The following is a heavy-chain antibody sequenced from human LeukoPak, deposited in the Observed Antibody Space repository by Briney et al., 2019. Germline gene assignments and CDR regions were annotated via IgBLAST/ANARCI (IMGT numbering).Heavy chain of an antibody. Sequence: GASLRLSCAASGFTFSSYAMSWVRQAPGKGLEWVSAISGSGGSTYYADSVKGRFTISRDNSKNTLYLQMNSLRAEDTAVYYCAKAFSSSWYNFDYWGQGTLVTVSS. CDR1: GFTFSSYA. D-gene: IGHD6-13*01. CDR2: ISGSGGST. V-gene: IGHV3-23*01. J-gene: IGHJ4*02. CDR3: AKAFSSSWYNFDY.